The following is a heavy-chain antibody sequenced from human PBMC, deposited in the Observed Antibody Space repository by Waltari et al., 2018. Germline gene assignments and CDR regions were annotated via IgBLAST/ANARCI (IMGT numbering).Heavy chain of an antibody. Sequence: QVQLQESGPGLVKPSETLSLICSVSGGSISDYYWSWIRQPPGKGLERIGYIYKSGTTKYKPSLESRVNISLDTSNKQFSLRLTSVTAADTAVYYCARVGTGRAYYCYALDVWGQGTTVIVSS. V-gene: IGHV4-59*12. CDR1: GGSISDYY. CDR2: IYKSGTT. J-gene: IGHJ6*02. CDR3: ARVGTGRAYYCYALDV. D-gene: IGHD1-1*01.